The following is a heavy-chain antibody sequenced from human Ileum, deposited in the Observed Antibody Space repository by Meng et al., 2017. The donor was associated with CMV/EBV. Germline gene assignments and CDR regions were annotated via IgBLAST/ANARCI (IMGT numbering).Heavy chain of an antibody. CDR1: AFTFKDYW. CDR2: INQDDSEI. CDR3: ATDSFPYSSDN. Sequence: GGSLRLSCGASAFTFKDYWMTWVRQAPGKGLEWVASINQDDSEIHYLHSVKGRFIVSRDNAKNALYLQMNSLRADDTAVYHCATDSFPYSSDNWGQGTLVTVSS. V-gene: IGHV3-7*01. J-gene: IGHJ4*02. D-gene: IGHD2-15*01.